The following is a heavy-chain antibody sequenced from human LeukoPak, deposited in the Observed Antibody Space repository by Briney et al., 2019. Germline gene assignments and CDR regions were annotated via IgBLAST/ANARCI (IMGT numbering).Heavy chain of an antibody. CDR2: IVIANGNT. CDR1: GFTFARSA. V-gene: IGHV1-58*01. J-gene: IGHJ4*02. Sequence: SLKVSCKASGFTFARSAVQWVRQARGQRPEWIGWIVIANGNTNYAQKFQEGLTITRDMSTSTAYMELSSLRSEDTAVYYCAVEDDFLTGYYDFDYWGQGTVVTVSS. D-gene: IGHD3-9*01. CDR3: AVEDDFLTGYYDFDY.